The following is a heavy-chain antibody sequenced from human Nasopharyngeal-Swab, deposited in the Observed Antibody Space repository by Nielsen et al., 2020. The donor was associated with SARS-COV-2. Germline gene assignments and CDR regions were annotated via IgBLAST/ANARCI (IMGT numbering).Heavy chain of an antibody. CDR3: ARGDCGSCVDYSYVMDV. D-gene: IGHD2-15*01. CDR2: ISRSGSLI. J-gene: IGHJ6*02. V-gene: IGHV3-21*06. Sequence: VRQALGKGLQWVSSISRSGSLIHYGDSVKGRFTISRDNAENSLFLQMTNLRAEDTALYYCARGDCGSCVDYSYVMDVWGQGAAVTVSS.